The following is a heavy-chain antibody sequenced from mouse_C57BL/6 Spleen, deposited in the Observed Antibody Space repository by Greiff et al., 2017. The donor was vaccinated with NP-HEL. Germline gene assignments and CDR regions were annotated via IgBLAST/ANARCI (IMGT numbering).Heavy chain of an antibody. J-gene: IGHJ4*01. D-gene: IGHD1-1*01. Sequence: EVKLEESGPGLVKPSQSLSLTCSVTGYSITSGYYWNWIRQFPGNKLEWMGYISYNGSNNYNPSLKNRISITRDTSKNQFFLKLNSVTTEDTATYYCAREEDYYGSSYGAMDYWGQGTSVTVAS. V-gene: IGHV3-6*01. CDR2: ISYNGSN. CDR3: AREEDYYGSSYGAMDY. CDR1: GYSITSGYY.